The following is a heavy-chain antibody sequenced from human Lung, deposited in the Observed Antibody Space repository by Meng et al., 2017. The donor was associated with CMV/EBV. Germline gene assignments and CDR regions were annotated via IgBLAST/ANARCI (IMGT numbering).Heavy chain of an antibody. Sequence: QITLKESGPTLVKPTTTPTLTCTFSGFSPTPTGVSVGWVRQPPGKALEWLALIYWDDDKRYSPSLRDRLAITKDTSKNQAVLKMTNMDPVATATFYCVHNSDFWSGYHAFDYWGQGTLVTVSS. CDR3: VHNSDFWSGYHAFDY. CDR1: GFSPTPTGVS. V-gene: IGHV2-5*02. D-gene: IGHD3-3*01. J-gene: IGHJ4*02. CDR2: IYWDDDK.